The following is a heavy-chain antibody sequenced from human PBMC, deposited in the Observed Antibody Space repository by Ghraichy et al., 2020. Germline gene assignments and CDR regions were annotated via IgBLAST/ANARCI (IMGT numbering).Heavy chain of an antibody. Sequence: GGSLRLSCAGSGFTFSSSQMNWVRQAPGKGLEWVSYINSRADTNFYADSVKGRFTISRDNARNSLFVQMNSLRAEDTAVYYCARSETHRWALLGSWGQGTLVIVSS. J-gene: IGHJ1*01. V-gene: IGHV3-48*03. D-gene: IGHD2-21*01. CDR3: ARSETHRWALLGS. CDR2: INSRADTN. CDR1: GFTFSSSQ.